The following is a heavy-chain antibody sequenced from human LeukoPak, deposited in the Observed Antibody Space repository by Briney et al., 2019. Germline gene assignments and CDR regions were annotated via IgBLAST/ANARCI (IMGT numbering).Heavy chain of an antibody. CDR2: INHSGTT. J-gene: IGHJ4*02. Sequence: PSETLSLTCAVYGGSFSGYYWSWIRQPPGKGLEWIGEINHSGTTNYNPSLKSRVTISVARSKNQFSLNLSSVTAADTAVYYCARGTISYGFDYWGQGTLVTVSS. CDR1: GGSFSGYY. V-gene: IGHV4-34*01. CDR3: ARGTISYGFDY. D-gene: IGHD2-2*01.